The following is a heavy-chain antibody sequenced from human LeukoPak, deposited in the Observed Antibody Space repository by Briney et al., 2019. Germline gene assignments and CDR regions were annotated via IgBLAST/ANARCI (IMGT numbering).Heavy chain of an antibody. CDR1: GGSISSSSSS. CDR2: IYYSGST. V-gene: IGHV4-39*07. D-gene: IGHD6-6*01. Sequence: SETLSLTCTVSGGSISSSSSSWVWIRQPPGKGLEWIGNIYYSGSTYYNPSLKSRVTISVDTSKTQFSLKLSSVTAADTAVYYCARKGVPYSSSDYFDYWGQGTLVTVSS. J-gene: IGHJ4*02. CDR3: ARKGVPYSSSDYFDY.